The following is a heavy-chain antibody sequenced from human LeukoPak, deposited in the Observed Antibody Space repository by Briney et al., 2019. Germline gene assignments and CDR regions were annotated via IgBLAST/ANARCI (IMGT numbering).Heavy chain of an antibody. CDR1: GFTFSSYW. Sequence: GGSLRLSCAASGFTFSSYWMHWVRQAPGKGLVWVSRINSDGSSTSYADSVKGRFTISRDNAKNTLYLQMNSLRAEDTAVYYCARVEMSITIFGVVIRDASDIWGQGTMVTVSS. D-gene: IGHD3-3*01. CDR2: INSDGSST. V-gene: IGHV3-74*01. J-gene: IGHJ3*02. CDR3: ARVEMSITIFGVVIRDASDI.